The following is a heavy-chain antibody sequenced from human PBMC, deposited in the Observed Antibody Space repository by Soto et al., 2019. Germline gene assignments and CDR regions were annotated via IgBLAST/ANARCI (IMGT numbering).Heavy chain of an antibody. J-gene: IGHJ5*02. Sequence: KPSETLSLTCAVSGYSISSSNWWGWIRQPPGEGLEWIGYIYYSGSTFYNPSLKSPVTMSVDTSNNQFSLKLSSVTAVDTAVYYWARMRYSSSPPSVWFDPWGQGTLVTVSS. CDR3: ARMRYSSSPPSVWFDP. D-gene: IGHD6-13*01. CDR1: GYSISSSNW. V-gene: IGHV4-28*01. CDR2: IYYSGST.